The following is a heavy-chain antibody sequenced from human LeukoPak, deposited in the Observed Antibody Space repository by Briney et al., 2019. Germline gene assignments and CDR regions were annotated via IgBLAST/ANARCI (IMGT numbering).Heavy chain of an antibody. CDR2: ISGSSRYI. CDR1: GFTFSDYY. J-gene: IGHJ3*02. V-gene: IGHV3-11*06. D-gene: IGHD6-19*01. CDR3: ASRAGTNNDAFDI. Sequence: KPGGSLRLSCAASGFTFSDYYMSWIRQAPGKGLEWLSSISGSSRYIYSADSVKGRFTISRDNAKNSLYLQMNSLRAEDTAVYYCASRAGTNNDAFDIWGQGTMVTVSS.